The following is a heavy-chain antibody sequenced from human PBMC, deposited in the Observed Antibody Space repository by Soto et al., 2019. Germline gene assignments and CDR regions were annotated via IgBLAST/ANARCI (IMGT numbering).Heavy chain of an antibody. Sequence: SVKVSCKASGGTFSSYAISWVRQAPGQGLEWMGGIIPIFGTANYAQKFQGRVTITADGSTSTAYMELSSLRSEDTAVYYCARVGGGNYCSGGSCYFFWGQGTLVTVSS. CDR1: GGTFSSYA. J-gene: IGHJ4*02. CDR3: ARVGGGNYCSGGSCYFF. V-gene: IGHV1-69*13. D-gene: IGHD2-15*01. CDR2: IIPIFGTA.